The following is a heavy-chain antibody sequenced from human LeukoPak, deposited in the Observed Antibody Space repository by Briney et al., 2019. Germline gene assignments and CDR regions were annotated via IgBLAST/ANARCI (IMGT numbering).Heavy chain of an antibody. V-gene: IGHV3-23*01. CDR3: AKVIFRVGYYFDY. D-gene: IGHD3-3*01. Sequence: GGSLRLSCAASGFTFSSYAMSWVRQAPGRGLEWVSAISGSGGGTYYADSVQGRFTISRDNSKNTLYLQMNSLRAEDTAIYYCAKVIFRVGYYFDYWGQGTLVTVSS. CDR2: ISGSGGGT. J-gene: IGHJ4*02. CDR1: GFTFSSYA.